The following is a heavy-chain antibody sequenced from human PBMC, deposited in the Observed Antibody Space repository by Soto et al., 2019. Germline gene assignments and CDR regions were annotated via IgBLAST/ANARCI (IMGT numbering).Heavy chain of an antibody. CDR2: ISYDGSNK. J-gene: IGHJ6*02. Sequence: VAVISYDGSNKYYADSVKGRFTISRDNSKNTLYLQMNSLRAEDTAVYYCAKWSGYDSSYYYGMDVWGQGTTVTVSS. V-gene: IGHV3-30*18. CDR3: AKWSGYDSSYYYGMDV. D-gene: IGHD5-12*01.